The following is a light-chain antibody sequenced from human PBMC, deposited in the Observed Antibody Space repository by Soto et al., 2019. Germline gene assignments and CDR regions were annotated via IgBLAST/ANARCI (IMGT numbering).Light chain of an antibody. V-gene: IGLV1-44*01. CDR3: AAWDDSLNGVV. J-gene: IGLJ2*01. CDR1: SSNVGNNA. Sequence: QSVLTQPPSASGTPGQRVTISCSGSSSNVGNNAVNWYQQLPGTAPKLLIYSNNQRPSGVPDRFSGSKSGTSASLAISGLQSEDEADHYCAAWDDSLNGVVFGGGTKVTVL. CDR2: SNN.